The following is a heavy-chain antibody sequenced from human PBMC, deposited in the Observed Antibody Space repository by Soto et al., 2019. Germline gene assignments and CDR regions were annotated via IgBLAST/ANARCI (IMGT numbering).Heavy chain of an antibody. J-gene: IGHJ4*02. D-gene: IGHD6-6*01. CDR3: AREVAEAGRSLDY. Sequence: QVQLQESGPGLVKPSETLSLICTVSGGSFSSYYWTWIRQPAGKGLEWVGRIYTSGTTNYTPSLKSRVTMSVDTSKNQFSLNLTSVTAADTAVYFCAREVAEAGRSLDYWGQGTLVTVSA. CDR1: GGSFSSYY. V-gene: IGHV4-4*07. CDR2: IYTSGTT.